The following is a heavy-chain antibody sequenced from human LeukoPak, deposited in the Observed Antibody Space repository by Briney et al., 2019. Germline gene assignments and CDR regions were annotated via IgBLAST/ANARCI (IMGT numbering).Heavy chain of an antibody. CDR1: GGSFSGYY. V-gene: IGHV4-34*01. CDR2: INHSGST. J-gene: IGHJ6*02. CDR3: ARGRFISSNLTLGFYYHYYGMDV. D-gene: IGHD2-15*01. Sequence: SETLSLTCAVYGGSFSGYYWSWIRQPPGKGLEWIGEINHSGSTNYNPSLKSRVTISVDTSKNQFSLKLSSVTAADTAVYYCARGRFISSNLTLGFYYHYYGMDVWGQGTTVTVSS.